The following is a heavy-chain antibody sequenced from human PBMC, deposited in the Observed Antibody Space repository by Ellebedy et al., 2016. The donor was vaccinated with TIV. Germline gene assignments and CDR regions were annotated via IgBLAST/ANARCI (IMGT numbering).Heavy chain of an antibody. CDR1: GYAFASYS. CDR3: ARDMVQGLVARYLWFDY. Sequence: ASVKVSCKASGYAFASYSISWVRQAPGQGLEWMGWISAYTGDTEYPQKFQGRVTMTTATSTSTAYMELRNLRSDDTAVYYCARDMVQGLVARYLWFDYWGQGTQVTVSS. CDR2: ISAYTGDT. J-gene: IGHJ4*02. V-gene: IGHV1-18*01. D-gene: IGHD2-15*01.